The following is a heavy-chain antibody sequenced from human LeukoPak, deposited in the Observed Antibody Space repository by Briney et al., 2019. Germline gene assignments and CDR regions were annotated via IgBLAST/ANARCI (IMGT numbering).Heavy chain of an antibody. J-gene: IGHJ4*02. V-gene: IGHV3-7*01. CDR1: GFTFSSNW. D-gene: IGHD2-2*01. CDR2: IKEDGSDK. Sequence: PGGSLRLSCTASGFTFSSNWMSWVRQAPGKGLEWVANIKEDGSDKNYVDSVKGRFTISRDNSKNTLYLQMNSLRAEDTAVYYCARGRRIVVPADPILDFDYWGQGTLVTVSS. CDR3: ARGRRIVVPADPILDFDY.